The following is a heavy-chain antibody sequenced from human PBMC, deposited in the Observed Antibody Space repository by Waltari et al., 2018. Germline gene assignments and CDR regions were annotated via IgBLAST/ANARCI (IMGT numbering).Heavy chain of an antibody. D-gene: IGHD1-1*01. Sequence: EEQLVESGGGLVQPGGSLRLSCAASGFTFNRYWMSWVRQAPGKGLDGVANINQDGSETYDLDSVKGRFTISRDNAKNSIVLQMNRLRAEDTAVYYCARDSYNNGVKSSYYGLDVWGQGTTVTVSS. CDR1: GFTFNRYW. V-gene: IGHV3-7*01. CDR2: INQDGSET. J-gene: IGHJ6*02. CDR3: ARDSYNNGVKSSYYGLDV.